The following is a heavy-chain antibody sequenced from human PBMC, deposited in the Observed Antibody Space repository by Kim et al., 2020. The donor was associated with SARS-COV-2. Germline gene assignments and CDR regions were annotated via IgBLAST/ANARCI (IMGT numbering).Heavy chain of an antibody. CDR1: GGTFSSYA. D-gene: IGHD2-2*01. V-gene: IGHV1-69*13. CDR3: AREGYCSSTSCYQGSDYYYYGMDV. J-gene: IGHJ6*02. CDR2: IIPIFGTA. Sequence: SVKVSCKASGGTFSSYAISWVRQAPGQGLEWMGGIIPIFGTANYAQKFQGRVTITADESTSTAYMELSSLRSEDTAVYYCAREGYCSSTSCYQGSDYYYYGMDVWGQGTTVTVSS.